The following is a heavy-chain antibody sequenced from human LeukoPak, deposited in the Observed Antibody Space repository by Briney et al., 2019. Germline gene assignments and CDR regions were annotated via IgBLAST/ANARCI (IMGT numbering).Heavy chain of an antibody. CDR1: GGSFSGYY. CDR3: ARSDRPRDSGPRVDI. V-gene: IGHV4-34*01. J-gene: IGHJ3*02. D-gene: IGHD5-12*01. CDR2: INHSGST. Sequence: SETLSLTCAVYGGSFSGYYWSWIRQPPGKGLEWIGEINHSGSTNYNPSLKSRVTISVDTSKNQFSLKLSSVTAADTAVYYCARSDRPRDSGPRVDIWGQGTMVTVSS.